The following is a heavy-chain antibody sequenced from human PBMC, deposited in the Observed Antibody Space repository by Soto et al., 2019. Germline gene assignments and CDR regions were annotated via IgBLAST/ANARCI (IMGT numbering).Heavy chain of an antibody. CDR2: ISSSSTTK. CDR1: GFTFNSYS. CDR3: GNPRGGGKTGSAP. V-gene: IGHV3-48*02. Sequence: PGGSLRLSCAASGFTFNSYSMNWVRQAPGKGLEWVSYISSSSTTKYYTDSVKGRFTISRDNAKNSLYLQMNSLRDDDTAVYYWGNPRGGGKTGSAPGGRGTWVPVP. J-gene: IGHJ4*02. D-gene: IGHD3-10*01.